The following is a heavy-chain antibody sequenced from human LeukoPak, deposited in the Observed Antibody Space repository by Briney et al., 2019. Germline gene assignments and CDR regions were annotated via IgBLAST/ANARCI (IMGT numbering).Heavy chain of an antibody. D-gene: IGHD1-14*01. CDR1: GFTFSSYA. CDR3: ARRSNPPGRIDH. V-gene: IGHV3-23*05. CDR2: IYNSGST. Sequence: GGSLRLSCAASGFTFSSYALTWVRQAPGKGLEWVAAIYNSGSTYYADSVKGRFTISRDNSKNTMYLQMNSLKGEDTAVYYCARRSNPPGRIDHWGQGTLVTVSS. J-gene: IGHJ4*02.